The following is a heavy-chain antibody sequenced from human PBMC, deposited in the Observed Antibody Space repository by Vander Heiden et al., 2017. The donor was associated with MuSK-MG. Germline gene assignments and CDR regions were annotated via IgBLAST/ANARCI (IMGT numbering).Heavy chain of an antibody. Sequence: QVQLVQSGAEVKKPGASVKVSCKASGYTFTSYYMHWVRQAPGQGLEWMGIINPRDGSTSYAQNFQDRVTMTRDTSTSTVYMELSGLRSEDTAVYYCAREYYYDSSGHSNWFDPWGQGTLVTVSS. CDR3: AREYYYDSSGHSNWFDP. CDR1: GYTFTSYY. CDR2: INPRDGST. J-gene: IGHJ5*02. V-gene: IGHV1-46*01. D-gene: IGHD3-22*01.